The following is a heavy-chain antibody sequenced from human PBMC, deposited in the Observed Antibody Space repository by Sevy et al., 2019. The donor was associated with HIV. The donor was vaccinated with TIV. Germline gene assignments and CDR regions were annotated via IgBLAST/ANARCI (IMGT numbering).Heavy chain of an antibody. Sequence: ASVKVSCKASGGTFSSYAISWVRQAPGQGLEWMGGIIPIFGTANYAQKFQGRVTITADESTSTAYMELSSLRSEDTAVYYGARDGSFVVVPAAITNFWFDPWGQGILVTVSS. D-gene: IGHD2-2*01. CDR3: ARDGSFVVVPAAITNFWFDP. CDR2: IIPIFGTA. J-gene: IGHJ5*02. V-gene: IGHV1-69*13. CDR1: GGTFSSYA.